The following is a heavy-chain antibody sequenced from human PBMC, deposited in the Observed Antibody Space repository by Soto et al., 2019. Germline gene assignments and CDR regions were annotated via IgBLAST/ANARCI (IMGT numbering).Heavy chain of an antibody. CDR2: INPKSGYT. V-gene: IGHV1-2*02. J-gene: IGHJ4*03. D-gene: IGHD3-3*01. Sequence: QVQLVQSGAEVKKPGASVRVSCKASGYTFTGYYLHWVRQAPGQGLEWMAWINPKSGYTKSAQKFNARATLTRDTSLSTAYMELKSVKSEDRGVYFWANYFGSNSRFDSWGQGTLVAVSS. CDR3: ANYFGSNSRFDS. CDR1: GYTFTGYY.